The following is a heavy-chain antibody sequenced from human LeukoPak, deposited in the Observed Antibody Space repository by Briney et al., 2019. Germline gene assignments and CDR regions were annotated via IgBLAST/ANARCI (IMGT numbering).Heavy chain of an antibody. CDR3: GRRRRVVGSTGAFDL. J-gene: IGHJ3*01. CDR1: GDSITSSAYY. Sequence: KPSETLSLTCAVSGDSITSSAYYWGWIPQPPGKGLEWNATFSYSGSRYYYSPSLYSRGTLSADASHNQCSLEVRCVPAADTAVFYCGRRRRVVGSTGAFDLWGQGTMVTVSS. D-gene: IGHD2-8*02. V-gene: IGHV4-39*07. CDR2: FSYSGSRY.